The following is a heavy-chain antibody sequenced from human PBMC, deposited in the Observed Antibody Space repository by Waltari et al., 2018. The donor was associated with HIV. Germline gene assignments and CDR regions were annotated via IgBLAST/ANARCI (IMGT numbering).Heavy chain of an antibody. CDR3: ARDSYSLDF. CDR2: TYHKSKWST. V-gene: IGHV6-1*01. CDR1: GDSVSSDSAS. J-gene: IGHJ4*01. Sequence: QVYLEQSGLGLVQPSQPIRLTCVIPGDSVSSDSASWHWIRQSPSRGLEWLGRTYHKSKWSTDYAEFVRGRLHITADTDNNQYSLYLSSVTSEDTAVYFCARDSYSLDFWGQGTHVIVSS. D-gene: IGHD1-26*01.